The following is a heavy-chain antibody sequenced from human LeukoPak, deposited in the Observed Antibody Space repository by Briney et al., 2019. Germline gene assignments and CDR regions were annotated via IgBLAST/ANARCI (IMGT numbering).Heavy chain of an antibody. D-gene: IGHD6-13*01. J-gene: IGHJ4*02. Sequence: GGSLRLSCAASGFTFSSFGMHWVRQAPGKGLEWVAVISYDGSNKYYADSVKGRFTISRDNPKNTLYLQMNSLRAEDTAVYYCAKGGPGIAAADYWGQGTLVTVSS. CDR2: ISYDGSNK. CDR1: GFTFSSFG. CDR3: AKGGPGIAAADY. V-gene: IGHV3-30*18.